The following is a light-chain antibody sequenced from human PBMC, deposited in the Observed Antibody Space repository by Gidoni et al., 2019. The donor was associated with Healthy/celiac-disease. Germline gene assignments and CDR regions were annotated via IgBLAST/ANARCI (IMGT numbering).Light chain of an antibody. CDR3: SSYTSSSTRVV. V-gene: IGLV2-14*01. Sequence: QSALTQPASVSGSPGQSITISCTGTSSDVGGYNYVSWYQQHPGKAPKLMIYEVSNLPSGVSNRFSGSKSGNTASLTISGLQAEDEADYYCSSYTSSSTRVVLGGGTKLTVL. J-gene: IGLJ2*01. CDR2: EVS. CDR1: SSDVGGYNY.